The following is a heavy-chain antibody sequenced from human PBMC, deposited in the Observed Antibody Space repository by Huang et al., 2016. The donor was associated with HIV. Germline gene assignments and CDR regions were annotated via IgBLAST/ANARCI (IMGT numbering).Heavy chain of an antibody. CDR1: GYTFTSYD. CDR3: ATSGTVTTFGN. V-gene: IGHV1-8*03. CDR2: MNPNNGDT. D-gene: IGHD4-17*01. Sequence: QVHLVQSGAEVKKPGASVKVSCKASGYTFTSYDINWVRQATGQGLEWMGGMNPNNGDTAYAQKFQGRVTITGNTSITTAYLELSSLRSEDTAVYFCATSGTVTTFGNWGQGTLVTVSS. J-gene: IGHJ4*02.